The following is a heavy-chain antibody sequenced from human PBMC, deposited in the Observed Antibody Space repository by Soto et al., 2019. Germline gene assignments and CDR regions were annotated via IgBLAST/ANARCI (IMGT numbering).Heavy chain of an antibody. CDR3: AKEYSDFLTAYYGPLNIYYYYSGMDV. V-gene: IGHV3-33*06. CDR1: GFTFIIYG. J-gene: IGHJ6*02. CDR2: IWYDGSNK. D-gene: IGHD3-9*01. Sequence: PGGSLRLSCAASGFTFIIYGMHWVRQAPGKGLEWVAVIWYDGSNKYYADSVKGRFTISRDNSKNTLYLQMNSLRAEDTAVYYCAKEYSDFLTAYYGPLNIYYYYSGMDVWGQGTTVTVSS.